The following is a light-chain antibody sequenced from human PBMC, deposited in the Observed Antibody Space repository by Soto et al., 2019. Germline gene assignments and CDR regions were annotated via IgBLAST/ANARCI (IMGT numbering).Light chain of an antibody. CDR1: QGISSW. CDR2: AAS. CDR3: QQANSFPYT. J-gene: IGKJ2*01. V-gene: IGKV1-12*01. Sequence: DIQMTQSPSSVSASVGDRVTITCRASQGISSWLAWYQQRPGKAPKLLISAASILQSGVPSRFSASESGTDFTLTINSLQPEDSAIYYCQQANSFPYTFGQGTKVDIK.